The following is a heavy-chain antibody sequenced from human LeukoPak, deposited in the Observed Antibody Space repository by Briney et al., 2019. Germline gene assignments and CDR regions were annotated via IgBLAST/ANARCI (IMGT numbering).Heavy chain of an antibody. V-gene: IGHV1-18*01. Sequence: GASVKVSCKASGYTYTSYGISWVRQAPGQGLEWMGWISAYNGNTNYAQKLQGRVTMTTDTSTSTAYMELRSLRSDDTAAYYCARGIPCGGDSPPVRDADDYWGQGTLVTVSS. CDR2: ISAYNGNT. J-gene: IGHJ4*02. D-gene: IGHD2-21*02. CDR3: ARGIPCGGDSPPVRDADDY. CDR1: GYTYTSYG.